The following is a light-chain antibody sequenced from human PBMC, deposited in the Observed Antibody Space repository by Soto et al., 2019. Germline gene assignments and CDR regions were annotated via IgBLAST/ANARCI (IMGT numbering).Light chain of an antibody. J-gene: IGLJ1*01. V-gene: IGLV1-44*01. CDR1: SSNIGSNT. CDR3: ATWDDSLNGNV. Sequence: QSVLTQPPSASGTPGQRVSISCSGGSSNIGSNTVNWYQQLPGTAPKLLIYSNNHRPSGVPDRFSGSKSGTSASLAISGLRSEDEADYYCATWDDSLNGNVFGTGTKVTLL. CDR2: SNN.